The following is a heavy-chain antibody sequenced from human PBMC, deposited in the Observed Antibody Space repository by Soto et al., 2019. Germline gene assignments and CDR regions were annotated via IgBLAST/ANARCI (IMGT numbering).Heavy chain of an antibody. CDR3: ATDTYGSGAGY. Sequence: QVQLVQTGAEVKKPGASVKVSCKASGYTFTSYGISWVRQAPGQGLEWMGWISAYNGNRNYAQKLKGRVTMTTDTSTSTGSMELRSRRSDDTAVYYCATDTYGSGAGYWGQGTLVTVSS. CDR2: ISAYNGNR. J-gene: IGHJ4*02. CDR1: GYTFTSYG. V-gene: IGHV1-18*01. D-gene: IGHD3-10*01.